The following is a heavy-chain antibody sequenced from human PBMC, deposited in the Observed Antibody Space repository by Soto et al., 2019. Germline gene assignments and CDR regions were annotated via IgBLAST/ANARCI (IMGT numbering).Heavy chain of an antibody. J-gene: IGHJ4*02. CDR2: INVDNGKT. CDR3: ARDGYCSVGSCPIPLYIDY. CDR1: GYIFTSYA. V-gene: IGHV1-3*01. D-gene: IGHD2-15*01. Sequence: ASVKVSCKASGYIFTSYAMHWVRQAPGERLEWMGWINVDNGKTKYSQKFQGRVTITRDTSASTAYMELSSLRSEDTALYYCARDGYCSVGSCPIPLYIDYWGQGTQVTLSS.